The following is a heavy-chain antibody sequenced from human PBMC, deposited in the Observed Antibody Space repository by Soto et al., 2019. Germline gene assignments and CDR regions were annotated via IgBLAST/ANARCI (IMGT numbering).Heavy chain of an antibody. CDR1: GGSISSGDYY. D-gene: IGHD3-10*01. J-gene: IGHJ6*02. V-gene: IGHV4-30-4*01. Sequence: QVQLQESGPGLVKPSQTLSLTCTVSGGSISSGDYYWSWIRQPPGKGLEWIGYIYYSGSTYYNPSRKSRVTISVDTSKNQFSLKLSSVTAADTAVYYCARGGFGELLAHGMDVWGQGTTVTVSS. CDR3: ARGGFGELLAHGMDV. CDR2: IYYSGST.